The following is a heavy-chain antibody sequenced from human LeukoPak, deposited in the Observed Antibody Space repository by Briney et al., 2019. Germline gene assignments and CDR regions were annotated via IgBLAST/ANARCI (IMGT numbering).Heavy chain of an antibody. CDR2: IYSGGST. J-gene: IGHJ4*02. CDR3: ARDGRDYYDSSGYFS. CDR1: GFTVSSNY. Sequence: GGSLRLSCAASGFTVSSNYMSWVRQAPGKGLEWVSVIYSGGSTYYADSVKGRFTISRDNSESKLYLQMNSLRAEDTAVYYCARDGRDYYDSSGYFSWGQGTLVTVSS. D-gene: IGHD3-22*01. V-gene: IGHV3-66*01.